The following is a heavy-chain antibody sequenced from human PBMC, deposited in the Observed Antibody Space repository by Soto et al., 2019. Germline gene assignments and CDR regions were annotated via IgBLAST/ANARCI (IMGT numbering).Heavy chain of an antibody. V-gene: IGHV3-33*03. CDR2: IWYDGSTK. D-gene: IGHD2-15*01. Sequence: QVQLVESGGDVVQPGRSLRLSCAASTFTFNSYGMHCVRQAPGRGLEWVPRIWYDGSTKYYADSVKGHFTISRDNSNNTLYLQMTTLVVEDPAGYYCACGSPKKLLRGGADCYGMDVWGQGTMVIVSS. CDR3: ACGSPKKLLRGGADCYGMDV. CDR1: TFTFNSYG. J-gene: IGHJ6*02.